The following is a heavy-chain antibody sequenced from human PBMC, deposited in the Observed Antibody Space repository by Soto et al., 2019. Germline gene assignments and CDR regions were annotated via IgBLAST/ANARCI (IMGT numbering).Heavy chain of an antibody. CDR2: IYYSGST. CDR3: ARQYSKYYFDF. J-gene: IGHJ4*02. D-gene: IGHD5-18*01. V-gene: IGHV4-30-4*01. CDR1: GDSLSSGDYY. Sequence: QVQLQESGPGLVKPSQTLSLTCSVSGDSLSSGDYYWSWIRQPPGKGLEWIGYIYYSGSTYYNPSLQSRVTISVDTSKNQFSLKLSSVTDADTAVYYCARQYSKYYFDFWGQGTLVTVSS.